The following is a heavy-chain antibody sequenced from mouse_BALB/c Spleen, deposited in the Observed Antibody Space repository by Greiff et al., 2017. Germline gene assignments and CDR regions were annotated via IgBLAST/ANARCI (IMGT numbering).Heavy chain of an antibody. Sequence: EVQVVESGGGLVQPGGSRTLSCAASGFTFSSFGMHWVRQAPEKGLEWVAYISSGSSTIYYADTVKGRFTISRDNPKNTLFLQMTSLRSEDTAMYKCARWGGYDGFAYWGQGTLVTVSA. J-gene: IGHJ3*01. CDR3: ARWGGYDGFAY. CDR1: GFTFSSFG. V-gene: IGHV5-17*02. D-gene: IGHD2-2*01. CDR2: ISSGSSTI.